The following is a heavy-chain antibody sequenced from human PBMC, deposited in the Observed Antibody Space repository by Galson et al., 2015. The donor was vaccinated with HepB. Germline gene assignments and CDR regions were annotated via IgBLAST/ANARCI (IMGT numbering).Heavy chain of an antibody. CDR1: GFVFSDYY. CDR2: ISSKTDQT. Sequence: PLRLSCAKSGFVFSDYYMGWLRQAPGKGLEWISYISSKTDQTDYADSVRGRFTTSRVDGRKSMFLHMNSLRAEDTAVYYCARVLGGFDQYYYDHWGPGTVVTVAS. D-gene: IGHD5-12*01. V-gene: IGHV3-11*06. CDR3: ARVLGGFDQYYYDH. J-gene: IGHJ4*02.